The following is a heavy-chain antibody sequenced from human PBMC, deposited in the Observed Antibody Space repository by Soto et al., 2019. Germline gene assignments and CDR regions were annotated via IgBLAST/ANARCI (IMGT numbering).Heavy chain of an antibody. CDR1: GGTFSSYA. D-gene: IGHD2-2*01. CDR3: ARDQGIVVVPAASSDYYYSGMDV. J-gene: IGHJ6*02. Sequence: QVQLVQSGAEVKKPGSSVKVSCKASGGTFSSYAISWVRQAPGQGLEWMGGIIPIFGTANYAQKFQGRVTITADQSTRTAYMELSSLRSEDTAVYYCARDQGIVVVPAASSDYYYSGMDVWGQGNTVTVSS. V-gene: IGHV1-69*01. CDR2: IIPIFGTA.